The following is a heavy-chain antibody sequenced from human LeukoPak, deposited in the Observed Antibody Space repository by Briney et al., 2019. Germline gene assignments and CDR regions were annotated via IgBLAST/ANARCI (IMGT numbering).Heavy chain of an antibody. CDR1: GYTFTGYY. J-gene: IGHJ5*02. Sequence: GASVKVSCKASGYTFTGYYMHWVRQAPGQGLEWMGWINPNSGGTNYAQKFQGWVTMTRDTSISTAYMELSGLRSDDTAVYYCARGRAIFGVVALYWFDPWGQGTLVTVSS. CDR3: ARGRAIFGVVALYWFDP. D-gene: IGHD3-3*01. V-gene: IGHV1-2*04. CDR2: INPNSGGT.